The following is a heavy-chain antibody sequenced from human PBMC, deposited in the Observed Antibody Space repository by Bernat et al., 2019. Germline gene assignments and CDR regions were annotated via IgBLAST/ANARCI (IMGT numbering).Heavy chain of an antibody. CDR3: AREGYFDWSDYYYGMDV. D-gene: IGHD3-9*01. J-gene: IGHJ6*02. CDR1: GYTFTSHG. Sequence: QVQLVQSGAEVKKPGASVKVSCKASGYTFTSHGISWVRQAPGQGLEWMGWISAYNGNTNYAQKLQGRVTMTTDTSTSTAYMELRSLRSDDTAVYYCAREGYFDWSDYYYGMDVWGQGTTVTVSS. V-gene: IGHV1-18*01. CDR2: ISAYNGNT.